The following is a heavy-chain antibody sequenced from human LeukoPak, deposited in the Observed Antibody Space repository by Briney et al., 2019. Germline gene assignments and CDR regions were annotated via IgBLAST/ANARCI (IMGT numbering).Heavy chain of an antibody. Sequence: ASVKVSCKASGYTLTGYYMHWVRQATGQGLEWMGWINPNSGGTNYAQKFQGRVTMTRDTSISTAYMELSRLRSDDTAVYYCARDVWSGYYGAFDIWGQGTMVTVSS. D-gene: IGHD3-3*01. CDR1: GYTLTGYY. J-gene: IGHJ3*02. CDR3: ARDVWSGYYGAFDI. CDR2: INPNSGGT. V-gene: IGHV1-2*02.